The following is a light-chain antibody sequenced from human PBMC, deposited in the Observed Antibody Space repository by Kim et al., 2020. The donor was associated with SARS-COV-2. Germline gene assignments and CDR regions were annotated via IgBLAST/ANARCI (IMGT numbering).Light chain of an antibody. CDR3: QAWDSSTVV. Sequence: VSPGQTASITCAGDKLGDKYVCWYQQKPGQSPVLVIYQHNKRPSGIPERFSGSNSGNTATLTISGTQAMDEADYYCQAWDSSTVVFGGGTQLTVL. CDR2: QHN. CDR1: KLGDKY. V-gene: IGLV3-1*01. J-gene: IGLJ2*01.